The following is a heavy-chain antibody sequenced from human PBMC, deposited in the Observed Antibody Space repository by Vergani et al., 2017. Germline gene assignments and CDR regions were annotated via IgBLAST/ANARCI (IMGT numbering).Heavy chain of an antibody. CDR3: ARLADYDILTGQNXFDP. D-gene: IGHD3-9*01. CDR1: GFTFSSYW. V-gene: IGHV3-7*01. CDR2: IKQDGSEK. Sequence: EVQLVESGGGLVQPGGSLRLSCAASGFTFSSYWMSWVRQAPGKGLEWVASIKQDGSEKYYVDSVKGRFTISRDNAKNSLYLQMNSLRAEDTAVYYCARLADYDILTGQNXFDPWGQGTLVTVSS. J-gene: IGHJ5*02.